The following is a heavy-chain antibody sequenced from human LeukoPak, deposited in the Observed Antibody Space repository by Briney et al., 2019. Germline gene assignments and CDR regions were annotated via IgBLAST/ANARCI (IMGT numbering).Heavy chain of an antibody. V-gene: IGHV4-59*08. CDR3: ARHGTISSESYFDY. CDR1: GGSISSYF. CDR2: IYYSGST. J-gene: IGHJ4*02. Sequence: SETLSLTCTVSGGSISSYFWSWIRQPPRGGLEWIGYIYYSGSTNYNPSLKSRVTGFVDTSKNQVSLRLSSVTAADTAVYYCARHGTISSESYFDYWGQGALVTVSS. D-gene: IGHD1-14*01.